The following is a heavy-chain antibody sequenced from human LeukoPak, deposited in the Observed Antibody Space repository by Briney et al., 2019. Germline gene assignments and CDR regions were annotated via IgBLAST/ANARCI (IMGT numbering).Heavy chain of an antibody. CDR2: IYYSGST. CDR3: ARGVATIFGVVIILDWFDP. V-gene: IGHV4-31*03. J-gene: IGHJ5*02. CDR1: GGSISSGGYY. D-gene: IGHD3-3*01. Sequence: PSQTLSLTRTVSGGSISSGGYYWSWIRQHPGKGLEWIGYIYYSGSTNYNPSLKSRVTISVDTSKNQFSLKLSSVTAADTAVYYCARGVATIFGVVIILDWFDPWGQGTLVTVSS.